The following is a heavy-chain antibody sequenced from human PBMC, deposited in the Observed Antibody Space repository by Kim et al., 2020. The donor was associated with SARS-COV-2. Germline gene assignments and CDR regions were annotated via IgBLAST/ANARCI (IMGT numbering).Heavy chain of an antibody. D-gene: IGHD3-16*01. CDR3: ARVPRTIGRWFDP. J-gene: IGHJ5*02. Sequence: YNPSLKSRVTISVDTSKNQFSLKLSSVTAADTAVYYCARVPRTIGRWFDPWGQGTLVTVSS. V-gene: IGHV4-34*01.